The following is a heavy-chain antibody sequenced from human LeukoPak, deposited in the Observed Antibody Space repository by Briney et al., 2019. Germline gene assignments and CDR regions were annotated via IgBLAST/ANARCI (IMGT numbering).Heavy chain of an antibody. D-gene: IGHD3-22*01. Sequence: GGSLRLSCAASGFTFSSYAMSWVRQAPGKGLEWVSYISSSGSTIYYADSVKGRFTISRDNAKNSLYLQMNSLRAEDTAVYYCAREWLTGLGFDYWGQGTLVTVSS. CDR1: GFTFSSYA. V-gene: IGHV3-48*03. CDR2: ISSSGSTI. CDR3: AREWLTGLGFDY. J-gene: IGHJ4*02.